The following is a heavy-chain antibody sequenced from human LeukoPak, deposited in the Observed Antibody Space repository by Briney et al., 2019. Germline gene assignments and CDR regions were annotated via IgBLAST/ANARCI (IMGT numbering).Heavy chain of an antibody. CDR1: GYSFTSYW. J-gene: IGHJ4*02. CDR3: ARLGLYYYDSSGYPNFDY. V-gene: IGHV5-51*01. Sequence: GESLKISCKGSGYSFTSYWIGWVRQMPGKGLEWMGIIYPGDSDTRYSPSFQGQVTISADKSISTAYLQWSSLKASDTAMYYCARLGLYYYDSSGYPNFDYWGQGTLVTVSS. D-gene: IGHD3-22*01. CDR2: IYPGDSDT.